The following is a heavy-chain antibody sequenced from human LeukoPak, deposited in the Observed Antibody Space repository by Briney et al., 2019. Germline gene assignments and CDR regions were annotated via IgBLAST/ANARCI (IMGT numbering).Heavy chain of an antibody. CDR1: GFTVSTNY. V-gene: IGHV3-53*01. CDR2: IYSDGTT. CDR3: ARGDGCNWVFFAS. J-gene: IGHJ5*02. Sequence: GGSLRLSCAASGFTVSTNYMSWVRQAPGNGLEWVSVIYSDGTTYYADSVKGRFTISRDNSKNTLYLQMNSLRGEDTAMYYCARGDGCNWVFFASWGQGTLVTVSS. D-gene: IGHD6-19*01.